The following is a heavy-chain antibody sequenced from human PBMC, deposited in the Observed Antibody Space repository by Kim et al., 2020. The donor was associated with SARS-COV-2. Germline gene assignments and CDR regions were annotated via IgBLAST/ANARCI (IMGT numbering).Heavy chain of an antibody. CDR1: GYTFTSYG. CDR3: ARDQTFFTATYYYGMDV. J-gene: IGHJ6*02. CDR2: ISAYNGNT. V-gene: IGHV1-18*01. D-gene: IGHD5-18*01. Sequence: ASVKVSCKASGYTFTSYGISWVRQAPGQGLEWMGWISAYNGNTNYAQKLQGRVTMTTDTSTSTAYMELRSLRSDDTAVYYCARDQTFFTATYYYGMDVWGQGTTVTVSS.